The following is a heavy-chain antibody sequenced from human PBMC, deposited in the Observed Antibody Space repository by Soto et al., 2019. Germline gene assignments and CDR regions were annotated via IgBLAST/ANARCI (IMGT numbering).Heavy chain of an antibody. Sequence: SVKVSCKASGGTFSSYAISWVRQAPGQGLEWMGRIIPILGIANYAQKFQGRVTITADKSTSTAYMELSSLRSEDTAVYYCARDMGATTIRYYYGMDVWGQGTTVTFSS. V-gene: IGHV1-69*04. D-gene: IGHD1-26*01. CDR2: IIPILGIA. CDR3: ARDMGATTIRYYYGMDV. CDR1: GGTFSSYA. J-gene: IGHJ6*02.